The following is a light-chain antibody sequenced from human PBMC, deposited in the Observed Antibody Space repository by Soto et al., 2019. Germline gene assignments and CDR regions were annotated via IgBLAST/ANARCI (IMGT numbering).Light chain of an antibody. CDR2: AVS. Sequence: QSVLTQPAAVSGSPGQSITISCTGTSSDVGGYNYVSWYQQHPGKAPQLMIYAVSNRPSGVSNRFSGSKSGNTASLTISGLKAEDEADYYCSTSSSTSTTWVFGGGTKLTVL. V-gene: IGLV2-14*01. CDR3: STSSSTSTTWV. J-gene: IGLJ3*02. CDR1: SSDVGGYNY.